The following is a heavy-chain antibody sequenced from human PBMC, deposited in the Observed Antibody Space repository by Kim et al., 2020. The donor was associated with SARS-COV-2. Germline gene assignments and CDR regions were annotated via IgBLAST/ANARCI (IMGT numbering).Heavy chain of an antibody. D-gene: IGHD3-9*01. V-gene: IGHV4-34*01. CDR1: GGSFSGYY. CDR3: ARGLDYDILTGYFPLSNWFDP. Sequence: SETLSLTCAVYGGSFSGYYWSWIRQPPGKGLEWIGEINHSGSTNYNPSLKSRVTISVDTSKNQFSLKLSSVTAADTAVYYCARGLDYDILTGYFPLSNWFDPWGQEPWSPSPQ. CDR2: INHSGST. J-gene: IGHJ5*02.